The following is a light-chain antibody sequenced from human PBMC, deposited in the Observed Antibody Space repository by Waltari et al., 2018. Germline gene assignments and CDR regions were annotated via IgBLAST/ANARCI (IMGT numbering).Light chain of an antibody. CDR3: QQYYTTPYT. CDR1: QSVLYSSNNKNY. CDR2: WAS. Sequence: DIVMTQSPDSLAVSLGERATINCKSSQSVLYSSNNKNYLAWYQQKPGQSPNLLMYWASTRESGVPDRFSGSGSGTDFSLTISSLQAEDVAVYYCQQYYTTPYTFGQGTKLEIK. V-gene: IGKV4-1*01. J-gene: IGKJ2*01.